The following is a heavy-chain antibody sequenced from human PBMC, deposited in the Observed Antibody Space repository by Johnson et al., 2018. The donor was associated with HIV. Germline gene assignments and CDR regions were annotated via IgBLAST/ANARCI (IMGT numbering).Heavy chain of an antibody. V-gene: IGHV3-33*08. CDR2: IWYDGSNK. D-gene: IGHD2-15*01. CDR1: GFIFDEYD. Sequence: QVQLVESGGGVARPGGSLRLSCEGSGFIFDEYDMSWVRQTPGKGLEWVAVIWYDGSNKYYADSVKGRFTISRDSSKNTLYLQMKSLRAEDTAVYYCVTLVVAPPFDIWGQGTMVTVSS. CDR3: VTLVVAPPFDI. J-gene: IGHJ3*02.